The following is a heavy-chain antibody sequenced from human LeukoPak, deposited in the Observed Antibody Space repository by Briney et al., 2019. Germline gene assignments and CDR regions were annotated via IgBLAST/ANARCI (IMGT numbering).Heavy chain of an antibody. CDR3: AKGGDAYKVGNY. CDR1: GGSVSSGTFF. CDR2: IYHSGST. Sequence: SQTLSLTCTVSGGSVSSGTFFWSWVRQPPGKALGWIGYIYHSGSTYYSPSLKSRATMSIDTSKNQFSLRLTSVTAADTAMYYCAKGGDAYKVGNYWGPGTMVTVSS. D-gene: IGHD5-24*01. V-gene: IGHV4-30-4*08. J-gene: IGHJ1*01.